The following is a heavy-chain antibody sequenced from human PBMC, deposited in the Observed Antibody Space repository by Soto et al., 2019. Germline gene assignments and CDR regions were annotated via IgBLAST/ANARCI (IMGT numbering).Heavy chain of an antibody. V-gene: IGHV4-59*08. CDR2: IYYSGST. CDR3: ARLNWNDVVWFDP. J-gene: IGHJ5*02. CDR1: GGSISSYY. Sequence: SETLSLTCTVSGGSISSYYWSWIRQPPGKGLEWIGYIYYSGSTNYNPSLKSRVTISVDTSKNQFSLKLSSVTAADTAVYYCARLNWNDVVWFDPWGQGTLVTVSS. D-gene: IGHD1-1*01.